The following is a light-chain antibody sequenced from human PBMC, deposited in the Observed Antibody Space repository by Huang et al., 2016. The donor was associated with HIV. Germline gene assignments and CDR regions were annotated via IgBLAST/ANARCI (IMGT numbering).Light chain of an antibody. J-gene: IGKJ1*01. CDR2: GAS. CDR1: QSIKSN. Sequence: IVMTQSPVTLSVSPGERAALSCRAGQSIKSNLAWYQQKPGQAPRLLISGASTRATGVPARVSGSGSGTECTLTINNLQSDDFAVYYCQQYDYWPPVTFGQGTKV. CDR3: QQYDYWPPVT. V-gene: IGKV3-15*01.